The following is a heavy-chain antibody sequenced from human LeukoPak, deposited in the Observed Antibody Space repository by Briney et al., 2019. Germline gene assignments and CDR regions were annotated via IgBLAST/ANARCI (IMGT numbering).Heavy chain of an antibody. J-gene: IGHJ4*02. Sequence: GGSLRLSCAASGFTFSSYSMNWVRQAPGKGLEWVSYISSSISTIHYADSVKGRFTISRDNAKNSLYLQMNSLRAEDTAVYYCARVWEFDYWGQGTLVTVSS. CDR2: ISSSISTI. D-gene: IGHD1-26*01. CDR3: ARVWEFDY. V-gene: IGHV3-48*01. CDR1: GFTFSSYS.